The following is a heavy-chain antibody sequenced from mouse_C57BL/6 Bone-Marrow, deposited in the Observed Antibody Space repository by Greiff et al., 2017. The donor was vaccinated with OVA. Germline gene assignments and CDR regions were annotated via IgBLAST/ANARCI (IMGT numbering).Heavy chain of an antibody. CDR3: APLSYYYAMDY. CDR1: GYSITSGYY. J-gene: IGHJ4*01. V-gene: IGHV3-6*01. CDR2: ISYDGSN. Sequence: EVKLMESGPGLVKPSQSLSLTCSVTGYSITSGYYWNWIRQFPGNKLEWMGYISYDGSNNYNPSLKNRISITRDTSKNQFFLKLNSVTTEDTATYYGAPLSYYYAMDYWGQGTSVTVSS.